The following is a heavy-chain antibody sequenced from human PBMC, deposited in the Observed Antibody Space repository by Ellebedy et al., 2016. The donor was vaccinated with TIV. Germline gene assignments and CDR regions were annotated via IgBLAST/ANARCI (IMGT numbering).Heavy chain of an antibody. CDR2: IKNDGTYT. Sequence: GESLKISXAASGFSSSTYWMHWVRQAPGKGLVWVSHIKNDGTYTNYADSVRGRFTISRDNAKNTLYLQMNSLRADDTAVYYCAAAFDFWGQGTMVSVSS. CDR3: AAAFDF. V-gene: IGHV3-74*01. CDR1: GFSSSTYW. J-gene: IGHJ3*01.